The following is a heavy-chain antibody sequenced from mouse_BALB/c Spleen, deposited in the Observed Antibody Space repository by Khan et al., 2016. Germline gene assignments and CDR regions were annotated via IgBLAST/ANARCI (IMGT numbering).Heavy chain of an antibody. Sequence: EVQLVESGPSLVKPSQTLSLPCSVTGDSITSGYWNWIRKFPGNKLEYMGYISYSGSTYYNPSLKSRISITRDTSKKQYYLQLNSVTTEDTATYYGARYYGSRYWYFDVGGAGTTVTVSS. CDR3: ARYYGSRYWYFDV. CDR2: ISYSGST. CDR1: GDSITSGY. V-gene: IGHV3-8*02. D-gene: IGHD1-1*01. J-gene: IGHJ1*01.